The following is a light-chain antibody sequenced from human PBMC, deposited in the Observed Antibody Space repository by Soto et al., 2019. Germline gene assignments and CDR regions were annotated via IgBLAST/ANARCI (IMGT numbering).Light chain of an antibody. CDR3: QQRSNWPPLT. V-gene: IGKV3D-20*02. CDR2: DAS. Sequence: EVALTQSPGTLSLSPGARATLSCRASQTIANNYLTWYQQKPGQAPRVLIYDASSRANGIPARFSGSGSGTEFTLTISNLQTEDFAVYYCQQRSNWPPLTFGGGTRW. CDR1: QTIANNY. J-gene: IGKJ4*01.